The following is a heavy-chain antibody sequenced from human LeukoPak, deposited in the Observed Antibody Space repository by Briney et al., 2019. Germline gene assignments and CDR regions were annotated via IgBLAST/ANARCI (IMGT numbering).Heavy chain of an antibody. V-gene: IGHV4-4*02. CDR3: ARGAGPRSGSYFLYYYGMDV. J-gene: IGHJ6*02. D-gene: IGHD3-10*01. CDR1: GGSISSSNW. Sequence: SETLSPTCTVSGGSISSSNWWSWVRQPPGKGVEWVGEIYHSGSTNYNPSLKSRVTISVDKSKNQFSLKLSSVTAADTAVYYCARGAGPRSGSYFLYYYGMDVWGHGTTVTVSS. CDR2: IYHSGST.